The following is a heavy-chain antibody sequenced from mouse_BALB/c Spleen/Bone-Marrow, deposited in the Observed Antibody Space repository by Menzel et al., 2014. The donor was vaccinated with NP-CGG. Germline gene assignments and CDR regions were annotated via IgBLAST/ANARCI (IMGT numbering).Heavy chain of an antibody. CDR3: TRSLYYYSAY. V-gene: IGHV1S22*01. Sequence: LQQSGSELVRPGASVKLSCKASGYTFTNFWMHWVRQRPGQGLEWIGNVYPGSDTANYDEKFKSKATLTVDTSSSTAYMQLSSLTSEDSAVYYCTRSLYYYSAYWGQGTLVTVST. CDR1: GYTFTNFW. CDR2: VYPGSDTA. D-gene: IGHD1-1*01. J-gene: IGHJ3*01.